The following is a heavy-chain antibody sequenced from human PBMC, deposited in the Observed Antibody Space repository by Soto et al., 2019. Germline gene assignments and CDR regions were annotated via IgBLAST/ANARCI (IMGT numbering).Heavy chain of an antibody. Sequence: SETLSLTCTVSGGSISSSSYYWGWIRQPPGKGLEWIGSIYYSGSTYYNPSLKSRVTISVDTSKNQFSLKLSSVTAADTAVYYCARASSGYLVDYWGQGTLVTVS. J-gene: IGHJ4*02. V-gene: IGHV4-39*01. CDR1: GGSISSSSYY. CDR2: IYYSGST. CDR3: ARASSGYLVDY. D-gene: IGHD3-22*01.